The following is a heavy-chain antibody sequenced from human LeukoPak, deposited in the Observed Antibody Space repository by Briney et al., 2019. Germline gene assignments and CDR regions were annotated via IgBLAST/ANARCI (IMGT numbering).Heavy chain of an antibody. CDR3: ARDIVVVPAASNVYYYYGMDV. V-gene: IGHV4-4*02. J-gene: IGHJ6*02. Sequence: ASGTLSLTCAVSGGSISSSNWWSWVRQPPGKGLEWIGEIYHSGGTNYNPSLKSRVTISVDKSKNQFSLKLSSVTAADTAVYYCARDIVVVPAASNVYYYYGMDVWGQGTTVTVSS. CDR2: IYHSGGT. D-gene: IGHD2-2*01. CDR1: GGSISSSNW.